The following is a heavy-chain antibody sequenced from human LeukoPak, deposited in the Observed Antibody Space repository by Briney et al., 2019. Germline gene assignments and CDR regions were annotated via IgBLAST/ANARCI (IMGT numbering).Heavy chain of an antibody. D-gene: IGHD3-22*01. Sequence: GESLKISCKGSGYRFTSYWIGWVRQMPGKGLEWMGIIYPGDSDTRHSPSFQGQVTISADKSISTAYLQWSSLKASDTAMYYCARRSDSSGYYYFDDWGQGTLVTVSS. CDR3: ARRSDSSGYYYFDD. J-gene: IGHJ4*02. CDR1: GYRFTSYW. CDR2: IYPGDSDT. V-gene: IGHV5-51*01.